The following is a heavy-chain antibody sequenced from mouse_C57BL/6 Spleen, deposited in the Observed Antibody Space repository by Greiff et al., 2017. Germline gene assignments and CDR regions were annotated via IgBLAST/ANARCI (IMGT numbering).Heavy chain of an antibody. V-gene: IGHV1-64*01. CDR2: IYPNSGST. J-gene: IGHJ3*01. D-gene: IGHD2-4*01. Sequence: QVLLLQPGAELVKPGASVKLSCKASGYTFTSYWMHWVKQRPGQGLEWIGMIYPNSGSTNYNEKFKSKATLTVDKSSSTAYMQLSSLTSEDSAVYYCARSYDYYCFFAYWGQGTLVTVSA. CDR3: ARSYDYYCFFAY. CDR1: GYTFTSYW.